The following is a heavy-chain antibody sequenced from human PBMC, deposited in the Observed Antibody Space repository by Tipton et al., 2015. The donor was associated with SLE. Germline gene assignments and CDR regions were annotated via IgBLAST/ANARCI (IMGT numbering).Heavy chain of an antibody. D-gene: IGHD3-3*01. CDR2: VNHSGST. Sequence: TLSLTCAVYGGSFSGYYWSWIRQPPGKGLEWIGEVNHSGSTNYNPSLKSRVTIFVDTSKNQFSLELSSVTAADTAVYYCARGWDYDFWSGYADYWGQGTLVTVSS. J-gene: IGHJ4*02. V-gene: IGHV4-34*01. CDR1: GGSFSGYY. CDR3: ARGWDYDFWSGYADY.